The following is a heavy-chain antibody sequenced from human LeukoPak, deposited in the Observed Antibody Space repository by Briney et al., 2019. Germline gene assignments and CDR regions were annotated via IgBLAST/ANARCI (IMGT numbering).Heavy chain of an antibody. CDR3: ARGGTIAYCGGDCYPFDY. V-gene: IGHV3-7*01. Sequence: GGSLRLSCAASGFTFSNYWMTWVRQAPGKGLEWVANIKLDVSETYYVDSVRGRFTISRDNTKNSLYLQMNSLRAEDTAVYYCARGGTIAYCGGDCYPFDYWGQGTLVTVSS. CDR1: GFTFSNYW. J-gene: IGHJ4*02. CDR2: IKLDVSET. D-gene: IGHD2-21*02.